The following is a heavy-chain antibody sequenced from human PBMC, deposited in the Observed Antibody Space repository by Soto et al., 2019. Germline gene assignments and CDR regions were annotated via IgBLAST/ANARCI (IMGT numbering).Heavy chain of an antibody. Sequence: EVQLVESGGGLVQPGRSLRLACAASGFTFDDYAMHWVRQGPGKGLEWVSGISWNSGRIDYADSVKGRFTISRDNAKKSLYLQMNSLSAEDTAVYYCAKGFIVVVTAIRPDDNFDVWGQGTMVTVSS. CDR1: GFTFDDYA. V-gene: IGHV3-9*01. CDR2: ISWNSGRI. D-gene: IGHD2-21*02. J-gene: IGHJ3*01. CDR3: AKGFIVVVTAIRPDDNFDV.